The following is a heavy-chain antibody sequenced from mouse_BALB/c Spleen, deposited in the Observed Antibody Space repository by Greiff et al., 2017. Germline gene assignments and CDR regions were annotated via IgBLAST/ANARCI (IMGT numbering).Heavy chain of an antibody. CDR2: INSNGGST. Sequence: EVQGVESGGGLVQPGGSLKLSCAASGFTFSSYGMSWVRQTPDKRLELVATINSNGGSTYYPDSVKGRFTISRDNAKNTLYLQMSSLKSEDTAMYYCARALRRSGVDYWGQGTSVTVSS. D-gene: IGHD1-1*01. CDR1: GFTFSSYG. J-gene: IGHJ4*01. V-gene: IGHV5-6-3*01. CDR3: ARALRRSGVDY.